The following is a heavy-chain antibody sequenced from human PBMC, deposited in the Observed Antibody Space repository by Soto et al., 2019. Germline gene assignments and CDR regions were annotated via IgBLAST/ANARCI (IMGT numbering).Heavy chain of an antibody. D-gene: IGHD6-13*01. J-gene: IGHJ4*02. CDR2: ISSSSSTI. V-gene: IGHV3-48*01. Sequence: EVQLVESGGGLVQPGGSLRLSCAASGFTFSSYSMNWVRQAPGKGLEWVSYISSSSSTIYYADSVKGRFTISRDNAKNSLYLQMNSLRAEDTAVYYCARELRESYSSSWSSPDYWGQGTLVTVSS. CDR3: ARELRESYSSSWSSPDY. CDR1: GFTFSSYS.